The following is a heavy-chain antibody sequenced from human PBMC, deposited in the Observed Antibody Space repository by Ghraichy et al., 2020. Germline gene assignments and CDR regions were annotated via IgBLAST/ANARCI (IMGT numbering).Heavy chain of an antibody. Sequence: TIYYADSVKGRFTISRDNAKNSLYLQMNSLRAEDTAVYDCARVASSDYGMDVWGQVTT. CDR3: ARVASSDYGMDV. V-gene: IGHV3-11*01. J-gene: IGHJ6*02. D-gene: IGHD2-2*01. CDR2: TI.